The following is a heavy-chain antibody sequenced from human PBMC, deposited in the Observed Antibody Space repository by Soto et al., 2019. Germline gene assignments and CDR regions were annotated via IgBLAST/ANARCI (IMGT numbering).Heavy chain of an antibody. CDR2: ISGSGGST. Sequence: VQLLESGGGLVQPGGSLRLSCAASGFTFSNYAMSWVRQAPGKGLEWVSAISGSGGSTYYADSVKGRFTISRDNSKNTLYLQMNSLRAEDTAVYYCAKGGDDCSGGTCYYYYYGMDVWGQGTTVTVSS. CDR1: GFTFSNYA. V-gene: IGHV3-23*01. D-gene: IGHD2-15*01. CDR3: AKGGDDCSGGTCYYYYYGMDV. J-gene: IGHJ6*02.